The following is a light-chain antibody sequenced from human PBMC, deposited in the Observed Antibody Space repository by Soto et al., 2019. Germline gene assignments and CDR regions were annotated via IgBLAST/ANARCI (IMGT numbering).Light chain of an antibody. J-gene: IGKJ4*01. Sequence: DIQMTQSPSSLSSSVGDRGTITCRASQNIRNYLNWYRQKPGKAPKILIYAASSLQSGVPSRFSGSGSGTDFTLTISSLQPEDFATYYCQQTYSILFTFGEGTKVDIK. CDR2: AAS. CDR1: QNIRNY. V-gene: IGKV1-39*01. CDR3: QQTYSILFT.